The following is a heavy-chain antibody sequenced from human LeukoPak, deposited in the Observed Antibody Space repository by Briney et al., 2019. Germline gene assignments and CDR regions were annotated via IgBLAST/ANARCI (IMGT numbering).Heavy chain of an antibody. CDR2: IKQDGSEK. Sequence: PGGSLRLSCAASGFTFSSYWMSWVRQAPGKGLEWVANIKQDGSEKYYVDSVKGRFTISRDNAKNSLYLQMNSLRAEDTAVYYCARDLDTAMAEPDYFDYWGQGTLVTVSS. CDR3: ARDLDTAMAEPDYFDY. V-gene: IGHV3-7*01. D-gene: IGHD5-18*01. CDR1: GFTFSSYW. J-gene: IGHJ4*02.